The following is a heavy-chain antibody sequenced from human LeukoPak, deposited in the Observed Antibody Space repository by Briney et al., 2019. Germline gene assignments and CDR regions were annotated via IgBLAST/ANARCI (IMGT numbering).Heavy chain of an antibody. J-gene: IGHJ3*01. CDR1: GFTFSNYA. CDR3: AQASTIITYRVGYDAIDL. D-gene: IGHD4-11*01. CDR2: ISGSGGTT. V-gene: IGHV3-23*01. Sequence: GGSLRLSCAASGFTFSNYAMNWVRQAPGKGPEWVSSISGSGGTTYYADSVKGWFTISRDNSKKTLYLQMNTLRVEDTALYYCAQASTIITYRVGYDAIDLWGQGTMVTVSS.